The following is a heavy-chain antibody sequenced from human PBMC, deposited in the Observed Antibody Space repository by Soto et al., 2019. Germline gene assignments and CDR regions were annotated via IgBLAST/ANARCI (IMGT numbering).Heavy chain of an antibody. J-gene: IGHJ5*02. CDR1: GFSLSTSGVG. CDR2: IYWDDDK. D-gene: IGHD2-2*01. V-gene: IGHV2-5*02. CDR3: AHRRCSSTSCYSYWFDP. Sequence: VSGPTLVNHTQTLTLTCTFSGFSLSTSGVGVGWIRQPPGKALEWLALIYWDDDKRYSPSLKSRLTITKDTSKNQVVLTMTNMDPVDTATYYCAHRRCSSTSCYSYWFDPWGQGTLVTVSS.